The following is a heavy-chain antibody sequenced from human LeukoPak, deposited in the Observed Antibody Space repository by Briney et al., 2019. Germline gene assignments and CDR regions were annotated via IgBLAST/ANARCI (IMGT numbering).Heavy chain of an antibody. Sequence: ASVKVSCKASGYTFTSYGISWVRQAPGQGLEWMGWISAYNGNTNYAQKLQGRVTMTTDTSTSTAYMELRSLGSDDTAVYYCAKLRSGLLYFDYWGQGTLVTVSS. CDR2: ISAYNGNT. J-gene: IGHJ4*02. CDR3: AKLRSGLLYFDY. V-gene: IGHV1-18*01. D-gene: IGHD3-22*01. CDR1: GYTFTSYG.